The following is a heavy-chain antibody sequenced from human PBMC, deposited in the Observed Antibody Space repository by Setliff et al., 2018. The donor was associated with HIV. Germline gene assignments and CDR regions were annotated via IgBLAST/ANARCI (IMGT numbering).Heavy chain of an antibody. CDR1: GFSFGSFS. J-gene: IGHJ4*02. CDR3: VRALSGGYCSGGRGGAVDY. CDR2: INSGSNYI. D-gene: IGHD2-15*01. V-gene: IGHV3-21*01. Sequence: GGSLRLSCSGSGFSFGSFSLHWVRQAPGKGLEWISSINSGSNYIYYTDSVKGRFILSRDNAKKSLFLQMSSLRAEDTAVYYCVRALSGGYCSGGRGGAVDYWGQGTLVTVSS.